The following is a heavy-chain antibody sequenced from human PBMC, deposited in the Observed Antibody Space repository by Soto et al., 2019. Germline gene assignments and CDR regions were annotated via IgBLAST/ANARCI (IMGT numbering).Heavy chain of an antibody. V-gene: IGHV3-23*01. CDR3: AKAKSLTYYYVIDAFDI. CDR1: GCTFSGYA. Sequence: PGGSLRVSCAAAGCTFSGYAMSWVRKKPGKGLEWVSAISGSGGSTYYADSVKGRFTISRDNSKNTLYLQMNSLRAEDTAVYYCAKAKSLTYYYVIDAFDIWGQGTMVTVSS. J-gene: IGHJ3*02. CDR2: ISGSGGST. D-gene: IGHD3-10*02.